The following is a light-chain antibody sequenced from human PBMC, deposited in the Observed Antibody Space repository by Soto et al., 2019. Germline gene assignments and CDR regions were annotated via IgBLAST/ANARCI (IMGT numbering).Light chain of an antibody. J-gene: IGLJ3*02. CDR1: SGHSDYA. CDR3: QAWGTGGV. Sequence: VLTQSPSASASPGASVKLTCTLSSGHSDYAIAWHQQQPEKGPRYLMKVTSDGSHTKGDGIPDRFSGSSSGADRSLPISSLRSDDEADYYCQAWGTGGVFGGGTQRTGL. CDR2: VTSDGSH. V-gene: IGLV4-69*01.